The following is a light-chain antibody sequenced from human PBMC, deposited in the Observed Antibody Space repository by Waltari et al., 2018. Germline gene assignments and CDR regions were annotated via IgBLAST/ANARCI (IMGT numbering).Light chain of an antibody. Sequence: DIVMTQSPDSLAVSLGERATINCKSSQSVLYSSNNKDYLAWYQQKPGQHPKLFIYWASTRESGVPDRFRGSGSETGFTLTISSLQAEDVAVYYCQQYYGTPLTFGGGTKVEVK. CDR1: QSVLYSSNNKDY. J-gene: IGKJ4*01. CDR3: QQYYGTPLT. CDR2: WAS. V-gene: IGKV4-1*01.